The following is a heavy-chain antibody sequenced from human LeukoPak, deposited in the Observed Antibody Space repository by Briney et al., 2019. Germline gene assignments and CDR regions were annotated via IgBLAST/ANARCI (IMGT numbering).Heavy chain of an antibody. Sequence: GGSLRLSCAASGYTFGTYAMTWVRQAPGKGLEWVSGISDSGAGTNYADSVKGRFTISRDNSKNTLFLQMNSLRAEDTAIYYCAKTIRLPGVTFYVMDVWGRGTTVTVSS. CDR3: AKTIRLPGVTFYVMDV. CDR1: GYTFGTYA. CDR2: ISDSGAGT. J-gene: IGHJ6*02. V-gene: IGHV3-23*01. D-gene: IGHD2-21*02.